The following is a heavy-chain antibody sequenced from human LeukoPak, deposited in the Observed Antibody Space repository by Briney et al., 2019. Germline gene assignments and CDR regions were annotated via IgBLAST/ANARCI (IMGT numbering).Heavy chain of an antibody. V-gene: IGHV4-39*01. J-gene: IGHJ6*02. D-gene: IGHD2-21*01. CDR3: ARHFTLWGMDV. CDR2: IYYSGST. Sequence: SETLSLTCPVSGGSISSSSYYWGWIRQPPGKGLEWIGSIYYSGSTYYNPSLKSRVTISVDTSKNQFSLKLSSVTAADTAVYYCARHFTLWGMDVWGQGTTVTVSS. CDR1: GGSISSSSYY.